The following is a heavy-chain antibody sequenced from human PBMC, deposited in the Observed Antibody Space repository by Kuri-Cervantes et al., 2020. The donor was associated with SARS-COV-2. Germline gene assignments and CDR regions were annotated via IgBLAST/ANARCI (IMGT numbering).Heavy chain of an antibody. D-gene: IGHD6-19*01. Sequence: SVKISCKASGGTFSSYAISWVRQAPGQGLELMGRTIPIFGTANYAQKFQGRVTITADESTSTAYMELRSLRSEDTAVYYCASQEGSGWYPASFQHWGQGTLVTVSS. CDR2: TIPIFGTA. V-gene: IGHV1-69*13. J-gene: IGHJ1*01. CDR1: GGTFSSYA. CDR3: ASQEGSGWYPASFQH.